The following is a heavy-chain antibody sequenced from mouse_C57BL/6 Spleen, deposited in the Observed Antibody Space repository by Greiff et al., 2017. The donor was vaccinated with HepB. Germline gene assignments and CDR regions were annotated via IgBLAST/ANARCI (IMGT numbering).Heavy chain of an antibody. J-gene: IGHJ4*01. CDR2: IDPSDSYT. CDR3: ARRRARGNSYYYAMDY. CDR1: GYTFTSYW. D-gene: IGHD2-1*01. Sequence: QVQLQQPGAELVKPGASVKLSCKASGYTFTSYWMQWVKQRPGQGLEWIGEIDPSDSYTNYNQKFKGKATLTVDTSSSTAYMQLSSLTSEDSAVYYCARRRARGNSYYYAMDYWGQGTSVTVSS. V-gene: IGHV1-50*01.